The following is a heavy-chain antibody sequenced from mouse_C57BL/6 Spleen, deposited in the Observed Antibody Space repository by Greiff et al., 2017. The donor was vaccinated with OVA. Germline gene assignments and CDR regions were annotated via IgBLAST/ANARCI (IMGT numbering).Heavy chain of an antibody. J-gene: IGHJ1*03. CDR3: ARYYDYDGDWYFDV. Sequence: EVQLVESGGGLVQPGGSLKLSCAASGFTFSDYYMYWVRQTPEKRLEWVAYISNGGGSTYYPDTVKGRFTISRDNAKNTLYLQMSRLKSEDTAMYYCARYYDYDGDWYFDVWGTGTTVTVSS. D-gene: IGHD2-4*01. CDR2: ISNGGGST. V-gene: IGHV5-12*01. CDR1: GFTFSDYY.